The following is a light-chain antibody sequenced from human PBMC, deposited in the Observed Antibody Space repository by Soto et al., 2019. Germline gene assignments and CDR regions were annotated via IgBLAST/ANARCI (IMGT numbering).Light chain of an antibody. CDR2: EVN. CDR3: NSYTTSRTYV. J-gene: IGLJ1*01. V-gene: IGLV2-14*01. CDR1: SSDIGGYNY. Sequence: QSVLTQPASVSGSPGQSITISCTGTSSDIGGYNYVSWYQQHPGKAPKLMIYEVNNRPSGVSDRFSGSKSGNTASLTISGLQAEDEADYYCNSYTTSRTYVFGTGTKVTV.